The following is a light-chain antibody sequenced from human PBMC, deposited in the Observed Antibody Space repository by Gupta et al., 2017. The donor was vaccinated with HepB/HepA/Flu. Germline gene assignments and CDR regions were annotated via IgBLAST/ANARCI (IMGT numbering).Light chain of an antibody. CDR1: QSLLHSDGRTY. Sequence: DIVMTQTPLSLSVTPGQPASISCKSTQSLLHSDGRTYLYWYLQKPGQPPQLLISEGSNRDSGVPDRFSGRGSGTEFTLKISRGEADDVGIYYCRQRLHFPFTFGQGTRLDIK. V-gene: IGKV2D-29*01. J-gene: IGKJ5*01. CDR2: EGS. CDR3: RQRLHFPFT.